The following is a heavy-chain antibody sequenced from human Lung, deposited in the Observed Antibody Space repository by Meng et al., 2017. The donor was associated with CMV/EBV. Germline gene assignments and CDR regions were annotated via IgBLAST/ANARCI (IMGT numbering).Heavy chain of an antibody. CDR3: ARDLRWRALDY. Sequence: VPLVESGAGVDQPAWSLCLSCAASGVTFSRLTLHWVRQAPGEGLEWVSFIRHDGINEYYVDSVKGRFTISRDNSKNTLYLQMNRLRVEDTAVYYCARDLRWRALDYWGQGTLVTVSS. J-gene: IGHJ4*02. CDR1: GVTFSRLT. V-gene: IGHV3-30*02. D-gene: IGHD1-26*01. CDR2: IRHDGINE.